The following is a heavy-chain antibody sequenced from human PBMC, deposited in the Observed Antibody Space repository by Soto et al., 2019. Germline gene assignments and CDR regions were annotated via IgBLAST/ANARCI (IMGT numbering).Heavy chain of an antibody. Sequence: EVQLVESGGGLVQPGESLRLSCAASGFTFSSYWMTWVRQAPGKWLEWVANIKQDGSEKYYVDSVRGRFTMSRDNAKNSLYLQMNSLRAEDTAVYYCARVVGATQMDFDYWGQGTLVTVSS. CDR2: IKQDGSEK. V-gene: IGHV3-7*01. CDR3: ARVVGATQMDFDY. D-gene: IGHD1-26*01. CDR1: GFTFSSYW. J-gene: IGHJ4*02.